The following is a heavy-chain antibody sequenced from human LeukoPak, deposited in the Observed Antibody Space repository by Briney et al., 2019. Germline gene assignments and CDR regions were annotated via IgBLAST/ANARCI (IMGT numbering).Heavy chain of an antibody. CDR2: ISSSGSTI. Sequence: GGSLRLSCAASGFTFSDYYMSWIRQAPGKGLEWVSYISSSGSTIYYADSVKGRFTISRDNAKNSLYLPMNSLRAEDTAVYYCARDAVATIYYYYDMDVWGQGTTVTVSS. D-gene: IGHD5-12*01. J-gene: IGHJ6*02. CDR3: ARDAVATIYYYYDMDV. V-gene: IGHV3-11*01. CDR1: GFTFSDYY.